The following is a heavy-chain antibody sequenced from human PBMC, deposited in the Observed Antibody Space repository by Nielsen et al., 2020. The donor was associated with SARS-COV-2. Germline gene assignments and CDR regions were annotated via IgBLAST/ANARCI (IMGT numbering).Heavy chain of an antibody. Sequence: GESLKISCAASGFTFSSYAMHWVRQAPGKGLEWVAVISYDGSNKYYADSVKGRFTISRDNSKNTLYLQMNSLRAEDTAVYYCARDYTMVRGVTIYYYGMDVWGQGTTVTVSS. CDR1: GFTFSSYA. J-gene: IGHJ6*02. CDR2: ISYDGSNK. V-gene: IGHV3-30-3*01. CDR3: ARDYTMVRGVTIYYYGMDV. D-gene: IGHD3-10*01.